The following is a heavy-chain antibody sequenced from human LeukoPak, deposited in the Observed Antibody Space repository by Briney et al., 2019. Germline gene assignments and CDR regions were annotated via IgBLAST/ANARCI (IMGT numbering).Heavy chain of an antibody. D-gene: IGHD5-12*01. J-gene: IGHJ4*02. Sequence: GGSLRLSCTASGFTFRSYAMSWVRQTPEKGLEWVSSISASGTQTYYADSVKGRFTVSRDNSQNTVYLQMNSLRAEDTALYDCAKEKIVALPPEYGGQGTLVTVSS. CDR3: AKEKIVALPPEY. CDR1: GFTFRSYA. CDR2: ISASGTQT. V-gene: IGHV3-23*01.